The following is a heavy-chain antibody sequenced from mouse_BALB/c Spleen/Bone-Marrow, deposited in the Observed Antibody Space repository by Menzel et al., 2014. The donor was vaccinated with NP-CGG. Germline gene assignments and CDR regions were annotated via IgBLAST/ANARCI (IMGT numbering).Heavy chain of an antibody. CDR1: GFPFSRYD. CDR2: ISSGGPYT. Sequence: EVQLVESGGGLVKPGGSLKLSCAASGFPFSRYDMSWVRQTPEKRLEWVATISSGGPYTYYPVSVKGRFTISRDNARNTLYLQMSGLRSEDTALYYCARQDGYDGTWFAYWGQGTLVEISA. CDR3: ARQDGYDGTWFAY. J-gene: IGHJ3*01. D-gene: IGHD2-2*01. V-gene: IGHV5-9*02.